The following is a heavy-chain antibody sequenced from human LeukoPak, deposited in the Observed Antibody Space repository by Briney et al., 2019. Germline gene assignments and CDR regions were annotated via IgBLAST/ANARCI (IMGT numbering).Heavy chain of an antibody. CDR3: ARDPGTGFWSGYYHGDYFDY. CDR2: ISYDGSNK. D-gene: IGHD3-3*01. CDR1: GFTFSSYA. V-gene: IGHV3-30-3*01. Sequence: PGGSLRLSCAASGFTFSSYAMHWVRQAPGKGLEWVAVISYDGSNKYYADSVKGRFTISRDNSKNTLYLQVNSLRAEDTAVYYCARDPGTGFWSGYYHGDYFDYWGQGTLVTVSS. J-gene: IGHJ4*02.